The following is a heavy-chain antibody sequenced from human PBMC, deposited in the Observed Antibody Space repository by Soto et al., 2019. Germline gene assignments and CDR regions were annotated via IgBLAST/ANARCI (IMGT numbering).Heavy chain of an antibody. V-gene: IGHV3-64D*08. J-gene: IGHJ5*02. D-gene: IGHD1-26*01. CDR2: ISSNGGST. CDR1: GFTFSSYA. Sequence: GGSLRLSCSASGFTFSSYAMHWVRQAPGKGLEYVSAISSNGGSTYYADSVKGRFTISRDNSKNTLYLQMSSLRAEDTAVYYCVKDTRRKWELLGSDWFDPWGQGTLVTVSS. CDR3: VKDTRRKWELLGSDWFDP.